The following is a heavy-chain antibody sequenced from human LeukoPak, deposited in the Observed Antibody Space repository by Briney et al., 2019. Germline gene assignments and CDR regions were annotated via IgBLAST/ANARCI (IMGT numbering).Heavy chain of an antibody. Sequence: QPGGSLRLSCAASGFTFSSYWMSWVRQAPGKGLEWVANIKQDGSEKYYVDSVKGRFTISRDNAKNSLYLQMNSLRAEDTAVYYCARDSVLDDFWSGYRSRPGPAFDYWGQGTLVTVSS. CDR2: IKQDGSEK. CDR1: GFTFSSYW. J-gene: IGHJ4*02. D-gene: IGHD3-3*01. V-gene: IGHV3-7*01. CDR3: ARDSVLDDFWSGYRSRPGPAFDY.